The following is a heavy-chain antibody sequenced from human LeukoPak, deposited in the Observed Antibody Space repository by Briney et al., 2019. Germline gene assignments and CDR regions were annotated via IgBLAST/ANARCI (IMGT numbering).Heavy chain of an antibody. D-gene: IGHD1-26*01. V-gene: IGHV3-30*02. CDR1: GFTFSSYG. Sequence: GGSLRLSCAASGFTFSSYGMHWVRQAPGKGLEWAAFIRYDGSNKYYADSVKGRFTISRDNAKNSLYLQMNSLRAEDTAVYYCARELQRYDAFDIRGQGTMVTVSS. CDR3: ARELQRYDAFDI. CDR2: IRYDGSNK. J-gene: IGHJ3*02.